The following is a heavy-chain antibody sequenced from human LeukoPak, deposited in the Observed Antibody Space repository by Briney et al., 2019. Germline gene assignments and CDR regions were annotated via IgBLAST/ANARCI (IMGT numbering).Heavy chain of an antibody. V-gene: IGHV3-30*03. D-gene: IGHD7-27*01. CDR2: ISNEGTNK. CDR1: GITFSTQG. Sequence: PGGSLRLSCAASGITFSTQGMHWVRQAPGKGLEWVAFISNEGTNKYYGDSVMGRFTISRDNSRNTLYLQMNSLRAEDTAVYYCARWGNYYMDVWGKGTTVTISS. J-gene: IGHJ6*03. CDR3: ARWGNYYMDV.